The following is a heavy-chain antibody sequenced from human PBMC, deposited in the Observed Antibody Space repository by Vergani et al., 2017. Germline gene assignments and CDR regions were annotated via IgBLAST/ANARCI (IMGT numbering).Heavy chain of an antibody. Sequence: QVQLVQSGAEVKKPGASVKVSCKASGYTFTSYGISWVRQAPGQGLEWMGWISAYNGNTNYAKKLQGRVTMTTDTSTRTAYMELRSLRSDDTAVYYCARDTFVSPPYYYYYGMDVWGQGTTVTVSS. CDR2: ISAYNGNT. J-gene: IGHJ6*02. CDR1: GYTFTSYG. D-gene: IGHD2/OR15-2a*01. CDR3: ARDTFVSPPYYYYYGMDV. V-gene: IGHV1-18*01.